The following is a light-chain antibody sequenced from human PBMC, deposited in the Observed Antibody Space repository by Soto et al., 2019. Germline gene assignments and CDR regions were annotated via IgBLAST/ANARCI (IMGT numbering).Light chain of an antibody. CDR3: GTWDSSLSGYV. CDR1: TSNIGNNY. Sequence: SVLTEPPSVSAAPGHKVTISYSGSTSNIGNNYVSWFQQLPGTAPKPLIYENDKRPSGIPDRFSGSTSGTSATLGITGLQTGDEADYYCGTWDSSLSGYVFATGTKVTVL. CDR2: END. J-gene: IGLJ1*01. V-gene: IGLV1-51*02.